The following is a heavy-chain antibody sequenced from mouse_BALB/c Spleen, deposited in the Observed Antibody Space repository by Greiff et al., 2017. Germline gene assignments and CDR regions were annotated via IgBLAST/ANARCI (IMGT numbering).Heavy chain of an antibody. J-gene: IGHJ3*01. CDR1: GFTFSSYG. CDR3: ARKGDYDAFAY. V-gene: IGHV5-6*01. CDR2: ISSGGSYT. Sequence: EVKLMESGGDLVKPGGSLKLSCAASGFTFSSYGMSWVRQTPDKRLEWVATISSGGSYTYYPDSVKGRFTISRDNAKNTLYLQMSSLKSEDTAMYYCARKGDYDAFAYWGQGTLVTVSA. D-gene: IGHD2-4*01.